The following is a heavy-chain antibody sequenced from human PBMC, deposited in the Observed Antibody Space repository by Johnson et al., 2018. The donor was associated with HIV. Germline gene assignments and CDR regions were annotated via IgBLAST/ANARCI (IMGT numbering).Heavy chain of an antibody. CDR1: GFTFSSYA. V-gene: IGHV3-30*04. J-gene: IGHJ3*02. CDR2: ISYDGSNK. CDR3: AKDLGGAYCGGDCYGAFDI. Sequence: QVQLVESGGGLVQPGGSLRLSCAASGFTFSSYAMHWVRQAPGKGLEWVAVISYDGSNKKYADSVKGRFTISRDNSKNTLFLQMNSLRTEDTAVYYCAKDLGGAYCGGDCYGAFDIWGQGTMVTVSS. D-gene: IGHD2-21*02.